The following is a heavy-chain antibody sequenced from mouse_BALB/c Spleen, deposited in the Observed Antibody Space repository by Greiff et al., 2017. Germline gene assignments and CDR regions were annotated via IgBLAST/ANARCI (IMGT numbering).Heavy chain of an antibody. CDR2: ISSGSSTI. J-gene: IGHJ4*01. V-gene: IGHV5-17*02. CDR3: ARSPTATDYYAMDY. CDR1: GFTFSSFG. D-gene: IGHD1-2*01. Sequence: EVHLVESGGGLVQPGGSRKLSCAASGFTFSSFGMHWVRQAPEKGLEWVAYISSGSSTIYYADTVKGRFTISRDNPKNTLFLQMTSLRSEDTAMYYCARSPTATDYYAMDYWGQGTSVTVSS.